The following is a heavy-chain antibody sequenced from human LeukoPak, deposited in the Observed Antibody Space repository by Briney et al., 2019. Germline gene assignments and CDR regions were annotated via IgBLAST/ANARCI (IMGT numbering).Heavy chain of an antibody. J-gene: IGHJ6*02. D-gene: IGHD6-13*01. Sequence: GGSLRLSCVASGFTFSDYAMNWVRQAPGKGLEWVSTFKTNYNQVYYAESVRGRFTISTDNSKNTAYLQMNSLRVEDTALYYCARDVVGSSNNGMDVWGQGTTVTVSS. V-gene: IGHV3-23*05. CDR1: GFTFSDYA. CDR2: FKTNYNQV. CDR3: ARDVVGSSNNGMDV.